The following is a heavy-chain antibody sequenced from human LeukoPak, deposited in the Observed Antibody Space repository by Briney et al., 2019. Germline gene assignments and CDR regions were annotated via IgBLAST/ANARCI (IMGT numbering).Heavy chain of an antibody. CDR1: GFTFSNYW. CDR2: IKTKNEDETT. D-gene: IGHD4-17*01. CDR3: TTDEGGYGDYVRS. J-gene: IGHJ5*02. Sequence: GSLRLSCAASGFTFSNYWMNWVRQAPGTGLEWVGRIKTKNEDETTDYVAPVKGRFTISRDDSKNMLYLQMNSLKTEDTAVYYCTTDEGGYGDYVRSWGQGTLVTVSS. V-gene: IGHV3-15*01.